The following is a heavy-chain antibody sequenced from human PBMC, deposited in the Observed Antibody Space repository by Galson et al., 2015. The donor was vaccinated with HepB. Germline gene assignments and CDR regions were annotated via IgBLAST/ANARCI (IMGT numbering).Heavy chain of an antibody. CDR3: ARGRSPARAFDI. J-gene: IGHJ3*02. V-gene: IGHV6-1*01. CDR2: TYYRSEWYN. CDR1: GDSVSSNSAT. D-gene: IGHD2-15*01. Sequence: CAISGDSVSSNSATWDWFRQSPSRGLEWLGRTYYRSEWYNDYAPCMKSRVIINPDTSMPQFSLQLNSVRPEDTAVYYCARGRSPARAFDIWGQGTMVTVSS.